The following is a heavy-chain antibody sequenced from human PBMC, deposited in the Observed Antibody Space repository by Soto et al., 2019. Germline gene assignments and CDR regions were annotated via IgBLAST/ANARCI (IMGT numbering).Heavy chain of an antibody. D-gene: IGHD6-13*01. CDR2: IFHGGST. Sequence: QVQLQQWGAGLLKPSETLSLTCAVYGGSYSGHYWSWIRQPPGKGLEWIGEIFHGGSTNYNPSLNSRVTISVDTTTKQSSLKLRSVTASDTAVYYCAGKSDNSSSGDSSSWYPAYYYYYMDVWGKGTTVTVSS. V-gene: IGHV4-34*12. J-gene: IGHJ6*03. CDR3: AGKSDNSSSGDSSSWYPAYYYYYMDV. CDR1: GGSYSGHY.